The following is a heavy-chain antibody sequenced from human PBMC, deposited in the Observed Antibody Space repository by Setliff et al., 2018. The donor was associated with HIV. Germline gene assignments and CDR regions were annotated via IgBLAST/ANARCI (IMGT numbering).Heavy chain of an antibody. Sequence: PGGSLRLSCAASGFIFSNYGMHWVRQAPGKGLEWVTFIRYDGSNKYYTDSVKGRFTVSRDNSRNTLYLQMNSLRGEETAVYYCAKDQGDYRSVGFDYWGLGTLVTVSS. CDR1: GFIFSNYG. CDR2: IRYDGSNK. CDR3: AKDQGDYRSVGFDY. D-gene: IGHD4-17*01. V-gene: IGHV3-30*02. J-gene: IGHJ4*02.